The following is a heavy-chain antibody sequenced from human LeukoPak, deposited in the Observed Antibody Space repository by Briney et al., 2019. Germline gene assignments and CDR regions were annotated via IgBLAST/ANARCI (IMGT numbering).Heavy chain of an antibody. CDR1: GGTFSSYA. V-gene: IGHV1-69*05. CDR3: ARVIPPDYDSSGDDAFDI. Sequence: SVKVSCKASGGTFSSYAISWVRQAPGQGLEWMGEIIPIFGTANYAQKFQGRVTITTDESTSTAYMELSSLRSEDTAVYYCARVIPPDYDSSGDDAFDIWGQGTMVTVSS. D-gene: IGHD3-22*01. J-gene: IGHJ3*02. CDR2: IIPIFGTA.